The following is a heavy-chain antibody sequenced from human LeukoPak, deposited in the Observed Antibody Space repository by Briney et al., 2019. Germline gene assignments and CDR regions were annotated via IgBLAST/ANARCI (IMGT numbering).Heavy chain of an antibody. CDR1: GGSISGYY. CDR2: IHYTGST. D-gene: IGHD2-2*01. CDR3: ARLSKDTVVLPAAMAHYFDY. J-gene: IGHJ4*02. Sequence: PSETLSLTCTVSGGSISGYYWSWIRQPPGKGLQFIGYIHYTGSTNYTPSLESRATLSVDTSKHQFSLKLRSVTAADTAVYYCARLSKDTVVLPAAMAHYFDYWGQGTLVTVSS. V-gene: IGHV4-59*08.